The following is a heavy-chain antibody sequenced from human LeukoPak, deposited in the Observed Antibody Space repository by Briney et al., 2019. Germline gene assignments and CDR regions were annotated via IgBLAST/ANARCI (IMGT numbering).Heavy chain of an antibody. CDR3: ARVDAFDL. Sequence: PGGSLRLSCAVSGFTFSSYDMSWVRQAPGKGLEWVSYISSSSSYIYYADSVKGRFTISRDNAKNSLYLQMSSLRAEDTAVYYCARVDAFDLGGQGTMVTVSS. J-gene: IGHJ3*01. CDR2: ISSSSSYI. V-gene: IGHV3-21*01. CDR1: GFTFSSYD.